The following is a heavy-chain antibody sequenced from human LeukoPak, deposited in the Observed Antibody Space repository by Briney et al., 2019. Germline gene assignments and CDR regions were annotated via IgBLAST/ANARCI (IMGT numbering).Heavy chain of an antibody. CDR2: MNPNSGNT. D-gene: IGHD6-19*01. CDR3: ARGYSSGWYLWYFDL. Sequence: APVKVSCKASGYTFTSYDINWVRQATGQGLEWMGWMNPNSGNTGYAQKFQGRVTMTRNTSISTAYMELSSLRSEDTAVYYCARGYSSGWYLWYFDLWGRGTLVTVSS. V-gene: IGHV1-8*01. J-gene: IGHJ2*01. CDR1: GYTFTSYD.